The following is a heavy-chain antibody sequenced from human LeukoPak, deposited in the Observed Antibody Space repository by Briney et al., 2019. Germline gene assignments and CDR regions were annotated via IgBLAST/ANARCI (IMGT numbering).Heavy chain of an antibody. CDR2: LSGDGRRT. Sequence: GGSLRLSCADSGFTFSSYWMHWVRQAPGKGLVWVSRLSGDGRRTTYADSVKGRFTISRDSAKNTLYLQMNSLRVEDTAVYFCAARKVRGVWFYLDYWGQGTLVTVSS. D-gene: IGHD3-10*01. J-gene: IGHJ4*02. CDR3: AARKVRGVWFYLDY. CDR1: GFTFSSYW. V-gene: IGHV3-74*03.